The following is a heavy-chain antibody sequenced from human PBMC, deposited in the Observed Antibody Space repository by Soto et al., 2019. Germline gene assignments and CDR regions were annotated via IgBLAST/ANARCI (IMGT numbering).Heavy chain of an antibody. J-gene: IGHJ3*01. CDR2: IYWSGDE. Sequence: PTQVLTLPFFFSVFSFSPRGVGVGWVRQPPGKALEWLALIYWSGDEHYRPSLKSRLTITKDTSKNQVVLIMTNMDPVDTATYYCARGVATLPVFAFDVWGQGTTVNVS. D-gene: IGHD6-6*01. CDR1: VFSFSPRGVG. CDR3: ARGVATLPVFAFDV. V-gene: IGHV2-5*01.